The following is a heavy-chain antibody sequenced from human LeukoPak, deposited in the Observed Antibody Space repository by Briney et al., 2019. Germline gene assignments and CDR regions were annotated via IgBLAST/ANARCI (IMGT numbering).Heavy chain of an antibody. CDR1: GGSISSGDYY. CDR2: IYYSGST. V-gene: IGHV4-30-4*02. J-gene: IGHJ4*02. CDR3: ARDRRGYSGYDLDY. D-gene: IGHD5-12*01. Sequence: SETLSLTCTVSGGSISSGDYYWSWIRQPPGKGLEWIGYIYYSGSTYYNPSLKSRVTISVDTSKNQFSLKLSSVTAADTAVYYCARDRRGYSGYDLDYWGPGTLVTVSS.